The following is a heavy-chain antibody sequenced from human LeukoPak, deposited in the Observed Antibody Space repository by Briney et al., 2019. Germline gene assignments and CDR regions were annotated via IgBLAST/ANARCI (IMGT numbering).Heavy chain of an antibody. CDR3: AKGRDLSAGNYFDY. Sequence: GGSLRLSCAASGFTFSSYAMQWVRQAPGKGLEWVAGISYDGSNTYYAGSVKGRFTISRDNSKDTLYLQMNSLRAEDTAVYYCAKGRDLSAGNYFDYWGQGTLVTVSS. V-gene: IGHV3-30*04. CDR1: GFTFSSYA. J-gene: IGHJ4*02. CDR2: ISYDGSNT.